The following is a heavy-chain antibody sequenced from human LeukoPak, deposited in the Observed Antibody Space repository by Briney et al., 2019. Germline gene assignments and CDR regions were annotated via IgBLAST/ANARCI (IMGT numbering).Heavy chain of an antibody. Sequence: PGGSLRLSCAASGFTFSDYYMSWIRQAPGRGLEWLSGISGSGITTDYADSVKGRFTISRDNSKNTLYLQMNSLRAEDTALYYCAKDFWGQFDYWGQGTLVTVSS. CDR3: AKDFWGQFDY. D-gene: IGHD3-16*01. CDR2: ISGSGITT. CDR1: GFTFSDYY. J-gene: IGHJ4*02. V-gene: IGHV3-23*01.